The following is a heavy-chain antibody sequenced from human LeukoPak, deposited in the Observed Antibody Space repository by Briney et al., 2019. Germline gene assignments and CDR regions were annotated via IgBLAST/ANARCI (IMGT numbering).Heavy chain of an antibody. V-gene: IGHV3-20*04. D-gene: IGHD6-19*01. Sequence: PGGSLRLSCAASGFTFDDYGMSWVRQAPGKGLEWVSGINWNGGSTGYADSVKGRFTISRDNAKNSLYLQMNSLRAEDTAVYYCARVTAVAGTSVGVDAWGQGILVTAS. CDR2: INWNGGST. CDR1: GFTFDDYG. J-gene: IGHJ4*02. CDR3: ARVTAVAGTSVGVDA.